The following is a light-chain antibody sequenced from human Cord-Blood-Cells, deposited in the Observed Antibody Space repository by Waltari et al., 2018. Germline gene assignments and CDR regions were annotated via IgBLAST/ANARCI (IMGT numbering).Light chain of an antibody. CDR3: QQRSNWPPLT. V-gene: IGKV3-11*01. CDR1: QSVSSY. Sequence: DIVLTQSPATLSLSPGERATRSCRASQSVSSYLAWYQQKPGQAPRLLIYDASNRATGIPARFSGSGSGTDFTLTISSLEPEDFAVYYCQQRSNWPPLTFGGGTKVEIK. J-gene: IGKJ4*01. CDR2: DAS.